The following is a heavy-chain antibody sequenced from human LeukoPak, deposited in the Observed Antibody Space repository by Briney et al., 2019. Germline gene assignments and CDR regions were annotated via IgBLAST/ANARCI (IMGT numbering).Heavy chain of an antibody. J-gene: IGHJ6*03. V-gene: IGHV1-69*13. Sequence: ASVKVSCKASGGTFSSYAISWVRQAPGQGLEWMGGIIPIFGTANYAQKFQGRVTITADESTSTAYMELSSLRSEDTAVYNCARDVTAVADYYYMDVWGKGTTVTISS. CDR1: GGTFSSYA. CDR3: ARDVTAVADYYYMDV. D-gene: IGHD6-19*01. CDR2: IIPIFGTA.